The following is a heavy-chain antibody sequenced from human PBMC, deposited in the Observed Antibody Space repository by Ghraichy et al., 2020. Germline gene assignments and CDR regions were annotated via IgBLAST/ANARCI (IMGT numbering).Heavy chain of an antibody. D-gene: IGHD4-17*01. J-gene: IGHJ4*02. Sequence: ETLSLTCTVSGGSISSSSYYWGWIRQPPGKGLEWIGSIYYSGSTYYNPSLKSRVTISVDTSKNQFSLKLSSVTAADTAVYYCARRLYGSIDYWGQGTLVTVSS. CDR2: IYYSGST. CDR1: GGSISSSSYY. CDR3: ARRLYGSIDY. V-gene: IGHV4-39*01.